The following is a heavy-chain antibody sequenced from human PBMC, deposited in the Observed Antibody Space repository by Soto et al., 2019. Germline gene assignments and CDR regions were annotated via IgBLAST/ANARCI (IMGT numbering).Heavy chain of an antibody. CDR3: ERVVPGAEAWFGP. CDR1: GYTFSNYG. D-gene: IGHD2-2*01. Sequence: QVQLVQSGGEVKRPGASVKVSCKTSGYTFSNYGITWVRQAPGQPLEWLGWISLYSDGTNYAQKFQGRVSMTTDTSTTTAYMELRSLRSDDTAVYYCERVVPGAEAWFGPWGQGPLVTVSS. CDR2: ISLYSDGT. V-gene: IGHV1-18*01. J-gene: IGHJ5*02.